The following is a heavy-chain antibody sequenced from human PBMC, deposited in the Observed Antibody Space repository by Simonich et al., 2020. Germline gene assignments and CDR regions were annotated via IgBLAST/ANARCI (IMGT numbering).Heavy chain of an antibody. CDR3: ARDPVVPAAIRNAFDI. J-gene: IGHJ3*02. Sequence: QVQLVQSGAEVKKPGASVKVSCKASGYTFTGYYMHWVRQAPGQGLEWMGWIKPNSGGTNYAQKFQGRVTMTRDTSISTAYMELSRLRSDDTAVYYCARDPVVPAAIRNAFDIWGQGTMVTVSS. V-gene: IGHV1-2*02. D-gene: IGHD2-2*01. CDR2: IKPNSGGT. CDR1: GYTFTGYY.